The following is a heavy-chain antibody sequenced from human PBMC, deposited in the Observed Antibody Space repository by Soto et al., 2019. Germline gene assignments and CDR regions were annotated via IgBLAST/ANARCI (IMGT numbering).Heavy chain of an antibody. CDR2: ISGSGGST. J-gene: IGHJ3*02. Sequence: EVQLLESGGGLVQPGGSLRLSCAASGFTFSSYAMSWVRQAPGKGLEWVSAISGSGGSTYYADSVKGRFTISRDNSKNTLYLQMNSLRAEDTAVYYCAKDGSILWFGERGINAFDIWGQGTMVTVSS. CDR1: GFTFSSYA. D-gene: IGHD3-10*01. V-gene: IGHV3-23*01. CDR3: AKDGSILWFGERGINAFDI.